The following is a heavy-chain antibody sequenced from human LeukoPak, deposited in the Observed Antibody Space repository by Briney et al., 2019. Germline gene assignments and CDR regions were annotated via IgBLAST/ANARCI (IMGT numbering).Heavy chain of an antibody. V-gene: IGHV1-8*01. J-gene: IGHJ5*02. CDR2: MNPNSGNT. CDR1: GYTFTSYD. Sequence: ASVKVSCKASGYTFTSYDINWVRQATGQGLEWMGWMNPNSGNTGYAQKFQGRVTMTRNTSISTAYMELSSLTSDDTAVYYCARELTLDTPLLGGWFDPWGQGTLVTVSS. CDR3: ARELTLDTPLLGGWFDP. D-gene: IGHD5-18*01.